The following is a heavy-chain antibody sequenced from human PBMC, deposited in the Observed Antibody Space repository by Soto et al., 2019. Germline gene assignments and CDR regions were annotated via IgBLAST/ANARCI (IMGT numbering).Heavy chain of an antibody. J-gene: IGHJ6*04. V-gene: IGHV4-59*08. D-gene: IGHD3-10*01. CDR2: VYSNGGT. Sequence: PSETLCLTCTVSAGVICNYHWSRFRLLPGKGLEWIGYVYSNGGTSYNPSLKSRITISIDASKSQFSLKVNSVTAADTAVYYCARQGFGTIQGLVEVRGEGATVTVSS. CDR1: AGVICNYH. CDR3: ARQGFGTIQGLVEV.